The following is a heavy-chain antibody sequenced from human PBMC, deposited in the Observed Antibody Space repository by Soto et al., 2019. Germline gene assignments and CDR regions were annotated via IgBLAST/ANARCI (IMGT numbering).Heavy chain of an antibody. CDR2: IDWDDDK. V-gene: IGHV2-70*11. J-gene: IGHJ4*02. D-gene: IGHD1-1*01. Sequence: SGPTLVNPTQTLTLTCTFSGFSLSTSGMCVSWIRQPPGKALEWLARIDWDDDKYYSTSLKTRLTISKDTSKNQVVLTMTNMDPVDTATYYCARIQRDDNHWNDAPTHWGQGTLVTVSS. CDR3: ARIQRDDNHWNDAPTH. CDR1: GFSLSTSGMC.